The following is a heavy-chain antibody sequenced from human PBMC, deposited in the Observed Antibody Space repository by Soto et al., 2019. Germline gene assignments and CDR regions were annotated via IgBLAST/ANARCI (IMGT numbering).Heavy chain of an antibody. J-gene: IGHJ4*02. Sequence: GGSLRLSCAASGFTFSSYGMHWVRQAPGKGLEWVAVIWYDGSNKYYADSVKGRFTISRGNSKNTLYLQMNSLRAEDTEVYYCAKEGVDCSGGSCYSGFDYWGQGTLVTVSS. CDR3: AKEGVDCSGGSCYSGFDY. D-gene: IGHD2-15*01. CDR1: GFTFSSYG. V-gene: IGHV3-33*06. CDR2: IWYDGSNK.